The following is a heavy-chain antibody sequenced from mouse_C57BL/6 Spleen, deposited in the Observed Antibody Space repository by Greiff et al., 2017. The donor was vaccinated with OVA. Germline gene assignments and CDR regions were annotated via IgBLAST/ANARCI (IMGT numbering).Heavy chain of an antibody. J-gene: IGHJ2*01. CDR1: GFTFTDYY. D-gene: IGHD2-3*01. CDR2: IRNKANGDTT. CDR3: ARYVNGYFYFDY. Sequence: EVKLVESGGGLVQPGGSLSLSCAASGFTFTDYYMSWVRQPPGKALEWVGFIRNKANGDTTEYSASVKGRFTISRDNSQSILYLQMTALSAEDSATYACARYVNGYFYFDYWGQGTTLTVSS. V-gene: IGHV7-3*01.